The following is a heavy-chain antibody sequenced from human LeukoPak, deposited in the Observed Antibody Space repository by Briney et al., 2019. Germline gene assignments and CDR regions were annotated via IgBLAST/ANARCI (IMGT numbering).Heavy chain of an antibody. J-gene: IGHJ3*02. CDR1: GFTFSSYS. D-gene: IGHD3-22*01. V-gene: IGHV3-48*04. CDR3: LSKQVDSSGRTSDAFDI. CDR2: ISSSSSTI. Sequence: PGGSLRLSCAASGFTFSSYSMNWVRQAPGKGLEWVSYISSSSSTIYYADSVKGRFTISRDNAKNSLYLQMNSLRAEDTAVYYCLSKQVDSSGRTSDAFDIWGQGTMVTVSS.